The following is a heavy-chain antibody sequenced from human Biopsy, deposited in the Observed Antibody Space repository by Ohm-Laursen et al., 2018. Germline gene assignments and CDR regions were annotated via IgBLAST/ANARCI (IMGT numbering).Heavy chain of an antibody. CDR2: INPSGSTT. D-gene: IGHD6-19*01. V-gene: IGHV1-46*01. J-gene: IGHJ4*02. CDR1: GYSFTSYY. Sequence: SSVKVSCKASGYSFTSYYMHWVRQAPGQGLEWMGMINPSGSTTSYPQIFQGRVTMTRDTSKSTVYMELSSLRSADTAVYFCARNTGWYGDLYYFDYWGQGTLVTVSA. CDR3: ARNTGWYGDLYYFDY.